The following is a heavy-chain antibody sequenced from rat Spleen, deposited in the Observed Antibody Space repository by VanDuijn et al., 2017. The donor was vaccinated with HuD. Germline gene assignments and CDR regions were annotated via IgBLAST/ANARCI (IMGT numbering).Heavy chain of an antibody. Sequence: EVRLVESGGGLVQPGRSMKLSCAVSGFTFSNYDMAWVRQAPPKGLEWVASISFDGSRTYFRDSVKGRFTISRDNAQNTLYLQMDSLRSEDTATYYCATENYWFAYWGQGTLVTVSS. D-gene: IGHD1-10*01. CDR2: ISFDGSRT. V-gene: IGHV5-20*01. J-gene: IGHJ3*01. CDR1: GFTFSNYD. CDR3: ATENYWFAY.